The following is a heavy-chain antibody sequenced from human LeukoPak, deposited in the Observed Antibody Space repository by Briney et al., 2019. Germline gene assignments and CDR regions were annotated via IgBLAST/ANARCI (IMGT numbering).Heavy chain of an antibody. CDR1: GFVVSSNY. CDR3: ARVLGYDSIGYHSDYMDV. Sequence: VGSLRLSCAASGFVVSSNYMTWGRQAPGKGLEWVSVIYSGGSTYDADSVKGRFTISRDNSKNKVYLQLNRLRAEDTAVYYCARVLGYDSIGYHSDYMDVWGKGTTVTVSS. CDR2: IYSGGST. V-gene: IGHV3-53*01. J-gene: IGHJ6*03. D-gene: IGHD3-22*01.